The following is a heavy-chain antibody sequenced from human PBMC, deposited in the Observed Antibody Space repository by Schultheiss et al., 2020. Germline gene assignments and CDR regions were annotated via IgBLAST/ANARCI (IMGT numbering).Heavy chain of an antibody. CDR3: ARDGTGRCSGGSCYSAGYYFDY. CDR2: IYYSGST. D-gene: IGHD2-15*01. V-gene: IGHV4-30-4*01. J-gene: IGHJ4*02. CDR1: GGSISSSNW. Sequence: SETLSLTCAVSGGSISSSNWWSWVRQPPGKGLEWIGYIYYSGSTYYNPSLKSRVTISVDTSKNQFSLKLSSVTAADTAVYYCARDGTGRCSGGSCYSAGYYFDYWGQGTLVTVSS.